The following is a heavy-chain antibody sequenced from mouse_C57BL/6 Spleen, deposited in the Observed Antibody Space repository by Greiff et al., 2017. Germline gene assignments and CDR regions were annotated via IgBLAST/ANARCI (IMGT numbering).Heavy chain of an antibody. CDR3: ARSGFYYDGSSYGFAY. D-gene: IGHD1-1*01. V-gene: IGHV1-61*01. Sequence: QVQLQQPGAELVRPGSSVKLSCKASGYTFTSYWMAWVKQRPGQGLEWIGNIYPSDSETHYNQKFKDKATLTVDKSSSTAYMQLSSLTSEDSAVYYCARSGFYYDGSSYGFAYWGQGTLVTVSA. CDR1: GYTFTSYW. CDR2: IYPSDSET. J-gene: IGHJ3*01.